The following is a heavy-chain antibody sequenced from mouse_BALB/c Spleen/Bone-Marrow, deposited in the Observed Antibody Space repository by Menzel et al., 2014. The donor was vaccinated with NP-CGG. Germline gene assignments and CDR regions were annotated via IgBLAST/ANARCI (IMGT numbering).Heavy chain of an antibody. CDR3: VRHKNYYAMDY. CDR1: GFAFSRYD. V-gene: IGHV5-12-1*01. J-gene: IGHJ4*01. CDR2: ITNGGDNT. Sequence: EVNLVESGGGLVKPGGSLKLSCAASGFAFSRYDMSWVRQTPEKRLEWVAYITNGGDNTSYPDTVKGRFTISRDNAKNTLYLQMSSLKSEDTAMYYCVRHKNYYAMDYWGQGTSVTVSS.